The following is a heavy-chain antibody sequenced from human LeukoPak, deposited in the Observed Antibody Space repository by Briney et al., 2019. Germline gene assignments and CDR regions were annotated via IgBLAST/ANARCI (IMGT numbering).Heavy chain of an antibody. CDR2: ISSGGSSI. J-gene: IGHJ4*02. CDR3: ARGDWYSFDY. D-gene: IGHD6-19*01. CDR1: GFTFSDYY. Sequence: PGGSLRLSCAASGFTFSDYYMTWIRQAPGKGLEWVSYISSGGSSIYYADSVKGRFTISRDNAKSSLYMQMNSLRAEDTAVYYCARGDWYSFDYWGQGTLVTVSS. V-gene: IGHV3-11*01.